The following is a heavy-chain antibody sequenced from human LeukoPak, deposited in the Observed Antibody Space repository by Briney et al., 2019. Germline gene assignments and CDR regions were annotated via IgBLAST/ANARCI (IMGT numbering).Heavy chain of an antibody. CDR2: IRYDGNAK. CDR3: ARDSRRSDY. Sequence: GGSLRLSCAASGFTFSSYGMHWVRQAPGKGLEWVAFIRYDGNAKYYADSVKGRFTISRVNSKNTLYLQMNSLRAEDTAVYYCARDSRRSDYWGQGTLVTVSS. V-gene: IGHV3-30*02. J-gene: IGHJ4*02. CDR1: GFTFSSYG.